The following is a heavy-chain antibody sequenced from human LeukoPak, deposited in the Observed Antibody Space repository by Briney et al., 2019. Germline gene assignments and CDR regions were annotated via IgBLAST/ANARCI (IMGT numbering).Heavy chain of an antibody. V-gene: IGHV3-23*01. CDR3: AKVSSSWYPVFDY. Sequence: PGGSLRPSCAASGFTFSSYALSWVRQAPGKGLEWVSAISGSGGSTYYADSVKGRFTISRDNSKNTLYLQMNSLRAEDTAVYYCAKVSSSWYPVFDYWGQGTLVTVSS. CDR1: GFTFSSYA. D-gene: IGHD6-13*01. J-gene: IGHJ4*02. CDR2: ISGSGGST.